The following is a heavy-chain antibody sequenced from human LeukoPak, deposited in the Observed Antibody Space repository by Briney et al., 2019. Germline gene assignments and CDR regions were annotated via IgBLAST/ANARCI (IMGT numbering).Heavy chain of an antibody. J-gene: IGHJ6*03. Sequence: SVKVSCKASGGTFSSYAISWVRQAPGQGLEWMGRTIPILGIANYAQKFQGRVTITTDESTSTAYMELSSLRSEDTAVYYCARDEVPRAYSSSSGGYYYYYMDVWGKGTTVTVSS. CDR2: TIPILGIA. CDR3: ARDEVPRAYSSSSGGYYYYYMDV. V-gene: IGHV1-69*04. D-gene: IGHD6-6*01. CDR1: GGTFSSYA.